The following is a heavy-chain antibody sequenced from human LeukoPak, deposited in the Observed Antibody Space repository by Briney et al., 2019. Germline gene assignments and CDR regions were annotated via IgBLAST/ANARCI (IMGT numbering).Heavy chain of an antibody. Sequence: SQTLSLTCTVSGGSISSGSSYWSWIRQPAGKGLEWIGRIYTSGSTNYNPSLKSRVTISVDTSKNQFSLKLSSVTAADTAVYFCASAQYCSGGSCYEYYYYYMDVWGKGTTVTVPS. J-gene: IGHJ6*03. CDR2: IYTSGST. V-gene: IGHV4-61*02. D-gene: IGHD2-15*01. CDR1: GGSISSGSSY. CDR3: ASAQYCSGGSCYEYYYYYMDV.